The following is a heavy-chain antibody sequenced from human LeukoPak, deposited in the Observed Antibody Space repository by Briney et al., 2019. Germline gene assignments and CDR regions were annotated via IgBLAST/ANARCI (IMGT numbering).Heavy chain of an antibody. CDR3: AREWVRAADSDY. J-gene: IGHJ4*02. Sequence: ASGKVSCKASGYTFTCYYMHWVRQAPGQGLEWMGWINPNSGGTNYAQKFQGRVTMTRDTSISTAYMELSRLRSDDTAVYYCAREWVRAADSDYCGQGSLVTVSS. CDR1: GYTFTCYY. CDR2: INPNSGGT. V-gene: IGHV1-2*02. D-gene: IGHD6-13*01.